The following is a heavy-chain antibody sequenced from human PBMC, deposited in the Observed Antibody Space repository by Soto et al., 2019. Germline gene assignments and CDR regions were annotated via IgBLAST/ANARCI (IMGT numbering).Heavy chain of an antibody. J-gene: IGHJ4*02. CDR2: ISGSGGST. V-gene: IGHV3-23*01. CDR1: GFTFSSYA. D-gene: IGHD3-9*01. Sequence: EVQLLESGGGLVQPGGSLRLSCAASGFTFSSYAMSWVRQAPGKGLEWVSAISGSGGSTYYADSVKGRFTISRDNSKNTLYLQMNSLRAEDTAVYYCAKDQVKPPYDILTGYYPHWGQGTLVTVSS. CDR3: AKDQVKPPYDILTGYYPH.